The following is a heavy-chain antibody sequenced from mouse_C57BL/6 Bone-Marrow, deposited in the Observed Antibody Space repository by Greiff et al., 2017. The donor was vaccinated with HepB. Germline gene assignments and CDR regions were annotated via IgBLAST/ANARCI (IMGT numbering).Heavy chain of an antibody. V-gene: IGHV14-4*01. D-gene: IGHD1-1*01. J-gene: IGHJ1*03. CDR2: IDPENGDT. CDR1: GFNIKDDY. Sequence: EVQLQHSGAELVRPGASVKLSCTASGFNIKDDYMHWVKQRPEQGLEWIGWIDPENGDTEYASKFQGKATITADTSSNTAYLQLSSLTSEDTAVYYCTTSHYYGSSYWYFDVWGTGTTVTVSS. CDR3: TTSHYYGSSYWYFDV.